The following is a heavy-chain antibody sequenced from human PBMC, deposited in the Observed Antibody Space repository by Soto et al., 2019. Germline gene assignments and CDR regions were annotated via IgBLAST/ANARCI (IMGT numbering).Heavy chain of an antibody. V-gene: IGHV4-31*03. Sequence: SKTVSLTCTVSGGPITSDGYYWTWIRQHPGKGLEWIACIYYSGTTSYSPSLRSRLTISRDNSKNTLYLQVNSLRAEDTAVYYCTKGYGASHSPFDYWGQGTQVTVSS. CDR3: TKGYGASHSPFDY. J-gene: IGHJ4*02. CDR1: GGPITSDGYY. CDR2: IYYSGTT. D-gene: IGHD5-12*01.